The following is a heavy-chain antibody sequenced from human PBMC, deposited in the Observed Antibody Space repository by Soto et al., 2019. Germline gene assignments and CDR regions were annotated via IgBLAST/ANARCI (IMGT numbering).Heavy chain of an antibody. D-gene: IGHD3-22*01. Sequence: KAGGSLRLSCAASGCTFSSYSMNWVRQAQGKGLEWGSSISSSSSYIYYAYSVKSRFTISRDNAKSSLYLQMNSRRAEDTAVYYCARTYDTSGQRLDGMDVSGHGTTVTVAS. J-gene: IGHJ6*02. CDR1: GCTFSSYS. CDR2: ISSSSSYI. CDR3: ARTYDTSGQRLDGMDV. V-gene: IGHV3-21*06.